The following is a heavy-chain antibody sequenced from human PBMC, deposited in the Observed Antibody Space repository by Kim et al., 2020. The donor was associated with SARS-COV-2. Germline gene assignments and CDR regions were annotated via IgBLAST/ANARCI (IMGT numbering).Heavy chain of an antibody. V-gene: IGHV1-2*06. CDR2: INPNSGGT. CDR1: GYTFTGYY. D-gene: IGHD4-17*01. CDR3: ARDQGDYANYYYYRDV. J-gene: IGHJ6*03. Sequence: ASVKVSCKASGYTFTGYYMHWVRQAPGQGLEWMGRINPNSGGTNYAQKFQGRVTMTRDTSISTAYMELSRLRSDDTAVYYCARDQGDYANYYYYRDVWGKGTAVTVSS.